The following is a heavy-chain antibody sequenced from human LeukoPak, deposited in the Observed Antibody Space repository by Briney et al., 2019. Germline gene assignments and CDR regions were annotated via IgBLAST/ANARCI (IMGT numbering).Heavy chain of an antibody. CDR3: ARQDYDSSGYYSLNYFDY. CDR2: IYYSGST. Sequence: PSETLSLTCTVSGGSISSSTYYWGWIRQPPGKRLEWIGSIYYSGSTYYNPSLKSRVTISVDTSKNHFSLKLSSVTAADTAVYYCARQDYDSSGYYSLNYFDYWGQGTLVTVSS. CDR1: GGSISSSTYY. D-gene: IGHD3-22*01. J-gene: IGHJ4*02. V-gene: IGHV4-39*01.